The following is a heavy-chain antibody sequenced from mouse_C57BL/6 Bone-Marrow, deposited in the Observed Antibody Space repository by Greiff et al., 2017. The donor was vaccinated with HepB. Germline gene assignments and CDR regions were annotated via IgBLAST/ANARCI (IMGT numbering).Heavy chain of an antibody. Sequence: EVKVVESGEGLVKPGGSLKLSCAASGFTFSSYAMSWVRQTPEKRLEWVAYISSGGDYIYYADTVKGRFTISRDNARNTLYLQMSSLKSEDTAMYYCTRKNDYGEAYWGQGTLVTVSA. V-gene: IGHV5-9-1*02. CDR1: GFTFSSYA. CDR3: TRKNDYGEAY. J-gene: IGHJ3*01. CDR2: ISSGGDYI. D-gene: IGHD2-4*01.